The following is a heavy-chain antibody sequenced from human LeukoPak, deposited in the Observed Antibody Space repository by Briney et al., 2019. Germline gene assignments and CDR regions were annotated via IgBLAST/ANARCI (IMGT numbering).Heavy chain of an antibody. CDR3: AQVYGSASRETIHF. CDR1: GFTFSDFN. D-gene: IGHD3-10*01. CDR2: IRYDGSDK. V-gene: IGHV3-30*02. Sequence: GGSLRLSCAASGFTFSDFNMHWVRQAPGEGLEWVTFIRYDGSDKSYADSVKGRFTVSRDNSKNTLYLEMNSLRTEDTALYYCAQVYGSASRETIHFWGQGTLVTVSS. J-gene: IGHJ4*02.